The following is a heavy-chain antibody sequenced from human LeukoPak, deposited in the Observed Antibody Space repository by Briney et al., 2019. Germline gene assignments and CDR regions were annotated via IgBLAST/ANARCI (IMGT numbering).Heavy chain of an antibody. J-gene: IGHJ4*02. CDR3: ARARWSGFDY. CDR1: GYTLTSYD. Sequence: ASVKVSCKPAGYTLTSYDINWLRPPSGQGLEWMVWINPNSGHTGSAQKIQGTVTMTRNTSICPASMEPSSLTSEGPAVYYCARARWSGFDYWGQGTLITVSS. D-gene: IGHD6-13*01. V-gene: IGHV1-8*01. CDR2: INPNSGHT.